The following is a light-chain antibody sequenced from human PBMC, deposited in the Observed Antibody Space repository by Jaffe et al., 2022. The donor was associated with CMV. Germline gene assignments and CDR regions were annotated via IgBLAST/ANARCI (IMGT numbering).Light chain of an antibody. J-gene: IGLJ3*02. Sequence: SYELTQPPSVSVSPGQTASISCSGDELGDRYVCWYQQKPGQSPVLVIYQDDRRPSGIPERFSGSNSGNTATLTISGTQAMDEADYYCQAWDTNTATVFGGGTKLTVL. CDR3: QAWDTNTATV. CDR1: ELGDRY. CDR2: QDD. V-gene: IGLV3-1*01.